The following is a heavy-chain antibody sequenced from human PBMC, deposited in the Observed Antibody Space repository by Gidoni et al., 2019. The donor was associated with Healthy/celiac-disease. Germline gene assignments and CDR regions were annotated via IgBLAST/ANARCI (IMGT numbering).Heavy chain of an antibody. CDR1: GFTFSSYS. V-gene: IGHV3-21*01. CDR3: ARDNPPTKDFDY. D-gene: IGHD5-12*01. J-gene: IGHJ4*02. Sequence: EVQLVESGGGLVKPGGSLRLSCAASGFTFSSYSMNWVRQAPGKGLAWVSSISSSSSYIYYADSVKGRFTISRDNAKNSLYLQMNSLRAEDTAVYYCARDNPPTKDFDYWGQGTLVTVSS. CDR2: ISSSSSYI.